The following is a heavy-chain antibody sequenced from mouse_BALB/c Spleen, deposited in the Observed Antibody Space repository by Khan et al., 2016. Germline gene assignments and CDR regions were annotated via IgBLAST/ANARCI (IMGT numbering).Heavy chain of an antibody. D-gene: IGHD1-1*01. V-gene: IGHV1S81*02. J-gene: IGHJ2*01. CDR3: AKVAYGSSYTADY. Sequence: QVQLQQPGTELAKPGASVKLSCKASGYTFTSCWIHWVKERPGQGLEWLGEINPSNGRSNYNGKFKNRATLTVDKSSNTAYMQLSSLTSEDSAVYYCAKVAYGSSYTADYWGQGTTLTVSS. CDR1: GYTFTSCW. CDR2: INPSNGRS.